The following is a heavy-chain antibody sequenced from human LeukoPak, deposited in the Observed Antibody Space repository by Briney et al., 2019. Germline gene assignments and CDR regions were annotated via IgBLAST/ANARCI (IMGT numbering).Heavy chain of an antibody. V-gene: IGHV3-23*01. D-gene: IGHD6-13*01. CDR3: AKDMGIAAGKIDY. CDR2: ISGSGGST. Sequence: GGSLRLSCAASGFTFSSYAMSWVRQAPGEGREWVSAISGSGGSTYYADSVKGRFTISRDNSKNTLYLQMNSLRAEDTAVYYCAKDMGIAAGKIDYWGQGTLVTVSS. CDR1: GFTFSSYA. J-gene: IGHJ4*02.